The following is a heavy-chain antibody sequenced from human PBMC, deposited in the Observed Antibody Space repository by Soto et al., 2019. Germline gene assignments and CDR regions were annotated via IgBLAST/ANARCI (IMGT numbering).Heavy chain of an antibody. Sequence: SVKVSCKASGGTFSSYAISWVRQAPGQGLEWMGGIIPIFGTANYAQKFQGRVTITADESTSTAYMELSSLRSEDTAVYYCARPGIGMTTVTTFFVYWGQGTLVTVSS. V-gene: IGHV1-69*13. CDR2: IIPIFGTA. CDR3: ARPGIGMTTVTTFFVY. J-gene: IGHJ4*02. CDR1: GGTFSSYA. D-gene: IGHD4-4*01.